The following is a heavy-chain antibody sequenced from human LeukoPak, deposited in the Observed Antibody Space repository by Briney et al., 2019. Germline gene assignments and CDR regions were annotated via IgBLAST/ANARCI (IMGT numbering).Heavy chain of an antibody. CDR2: TRNKDNSYTT. V-gene: IGHV3-72*01. J-gene: IGHJ4*02. Sequence: GGSLRLSCAPSGFTFSDHYMDWVRQAPGRGLECVGRTRNKDNSYTTVYAASVNDRFTFSRDDSQNSLYLQINRLKTEDTAVYYCASDYDSSGYYYYYWGQGTLVTVSS. CDR1: GFTFSDHY. CDR3: ASDYDSSGYYYYY. D-gene: IGHD3-22*01.